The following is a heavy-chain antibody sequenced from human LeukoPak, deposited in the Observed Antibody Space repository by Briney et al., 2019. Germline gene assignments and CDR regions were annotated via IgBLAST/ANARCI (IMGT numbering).Heavy chain of an antibody. J-gene: IGHJ4*02. V-gene: IGHV3-74*01. D-gene: IGHD5-18*01. CDR2: INRDGSRT. CDR3: ARGGSDTAMAHDY. Sequence: PGGSLRLSCAASGFTFSNHWMHWVRQAPEKGLMWVSRINRDGSRTDYADSVKGRFTISRDDAKNTLYLQVNSLRAEDTAVYFCARGGSDTAMAHDYWGQGTLVTVSS. CDR1: GFTFSNHW.